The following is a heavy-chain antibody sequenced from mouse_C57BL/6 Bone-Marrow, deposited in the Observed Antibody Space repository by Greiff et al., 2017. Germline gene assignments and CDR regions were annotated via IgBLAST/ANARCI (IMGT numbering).Heavy chain of an antibody. V-gene: IGHV1-50*01. CDR3: ARDSRYYGSSYCY. J-gene: IGHJ2*01. CDR1: GYTFTSYW. Sequence: QVQLQQPGAELVKPGASVKLSCKASGYTFTSYWMQWVKQRPGQGLEWIGDIDPSDSCTNYNQKFKGKATLTVDTSSSTAYMQLSSLTSEDSAVYYCARDSRYYGSSYCYWGQGTTVTVSS. CDR2: IDPSDSCT. D-gene: IGHD1-1*01.